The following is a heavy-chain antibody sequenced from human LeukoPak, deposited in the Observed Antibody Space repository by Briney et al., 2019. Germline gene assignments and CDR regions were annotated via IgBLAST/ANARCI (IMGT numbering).Heavy chain of an antibody. CDR1: GYTFTGYY. Sequence: ASVKVSCKASGYTFTGYYMHWVRQAPGQGLEWMGWINPNSGGTNYAQKFQGRVTMTRDTSISTAYMELSRLRSDDTAVYYCARSNYDILTGQFYYYYMDVWGKGTTVTISS. D-gene: IGHD3-9*01. J-gene: IGHJ6*03. CDR2: INPNSGGT. V-gene: IGHV1-2*02. CDR3: ARSNYDILTGQFYYYYMDV.